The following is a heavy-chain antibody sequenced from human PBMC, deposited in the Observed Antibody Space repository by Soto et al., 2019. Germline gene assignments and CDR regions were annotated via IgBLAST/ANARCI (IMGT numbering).Heavy chain of an antibody. CDR1: GVSVTSQNW. Sequence: QVQLQESGPGLVKPSGTLSLTCSVSGVSVTSQNWWTWVRQSPGKGLEWIGEIYYGGSINYNPSLKSRATISIDKSKNHFSLNLTAMTAADTAVYFCAREVSEGQLTLNYKFYGLDVWGQGTTVTVSS. D-gene: IGHD3-3*01. CDR2: IYYGGSI. CDR3: AREVSEGQLTLNYKFYGLDV. J-gene: IGHJ6*02. V-gene: IGHV4-4*02.